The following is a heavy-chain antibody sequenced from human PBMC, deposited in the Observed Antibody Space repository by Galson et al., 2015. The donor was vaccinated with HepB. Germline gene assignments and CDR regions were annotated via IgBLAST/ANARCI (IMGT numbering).Heavy chain of an antibody. CDR1: GFTFSSYA. J-gene: IGHJ2*01. D-gene: IGHD5-18*01. CDR3: AKERSENWRGYNYEYWYFDL. V-gene: IGHV3-23*01. Sequence: SLRLSCAASGFTFSSYAMSWVRQAPGKGLEWVSTISGSGGSTYYADSVKGRFTISRDNSKNTLYLQMNSLRAEDTAVYYCAKERSENWRGYNYEYWYFDLWGRGTLVTVSA. CDR2: ISGSGGST.